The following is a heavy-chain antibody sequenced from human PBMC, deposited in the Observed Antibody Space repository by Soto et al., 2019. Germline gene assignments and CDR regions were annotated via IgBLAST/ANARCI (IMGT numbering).Heavy chain of an antibody. Sequence: VASVKVSCKASGYTFTSYGISWVRQAPGQGLEWMGWISAYNGNTNYAQKLQGRVTMTTDTSTSTAYMELRSLRSDDTAVYYCARGLTIFGVVTGWFDPWGQGTLVTVSS. CDR3: ARGLTIFGVVTGWFDP. CDR1: GYTFTSYG. CDR2: ISAYNGNT. D-gene: IGHD3-3*01. J-gene: IGHJ5*02. V-gene: IGHV1-18*01.